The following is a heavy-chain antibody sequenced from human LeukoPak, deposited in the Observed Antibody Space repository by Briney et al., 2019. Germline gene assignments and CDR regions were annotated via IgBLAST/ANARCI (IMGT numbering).Heavy chain of an antibody. CDR2: IYYSGST. D-gene: IGHD6-19*01. Sequence: PSETLSLTCTVSGGSVSSYYWSWIRQPPGKGLEWIGDIYYSGSTNYNPSLMSRVTISVDTSKNQFSLKQSSVTAADTAVYYCARLPYSSGWIDHWGQGTLVTVS. V-gene: IGHV4-59*08. CDR3: ARLPYSSGWIDH. CDR1: GGSVSSYY. J-gene: IGHJ4*02.